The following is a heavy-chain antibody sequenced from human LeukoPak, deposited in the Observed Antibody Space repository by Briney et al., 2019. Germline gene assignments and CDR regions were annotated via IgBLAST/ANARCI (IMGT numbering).Heavy chain of an antibody. J-gene: IGHJ6*04. V-gene: IGHV4-39*01. Sequence: PSETLSLTCTVSGGSISSSSYYWGWIRQPPGKGLEWNGSIYYSGSTYYNPSLKSRVTISVDTSKNQFSLKLSSVTAADTAVYYCAAYYYDSSGYYSWGKGTTVTVSS. D-gene: IGHD3-22*01. CDR1: GGSISSSSYY. CDR2: IYYSGST. CDR3: AAYYYDSSGYYS.